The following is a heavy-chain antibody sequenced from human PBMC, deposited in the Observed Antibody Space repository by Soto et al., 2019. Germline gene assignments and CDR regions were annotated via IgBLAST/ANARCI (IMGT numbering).Heavy chain of an antibody. CDR3: ARAGLYCSSTSCYTDYFDY. J-gene: IGHJ4*02. CDR1: GGSISRGGYS. D-gene: IGHD2-2*02. Sequence: TLSLTCAVSGGSISRGGYSWSWIRQPPGKGLEWIGYIYHSGSTYYNPSLKSRVTISVDRSKNQFSLKLSSVTAADTAVYYCARAGLYCSSTSCYTDYFDYWGQGTLVTVSS. V-gene: IGHV4-30-2*01. CDR2: IYHSGST.